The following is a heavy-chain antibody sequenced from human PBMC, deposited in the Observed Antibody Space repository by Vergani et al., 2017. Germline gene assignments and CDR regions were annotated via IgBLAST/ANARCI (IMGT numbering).Heavy chain of an antibody. J-gene: IGHJ6*03. CDR2: IYYSGSP. CDR1: GGSISSGGYY. CDR3: ARGSPCGLEWLLDGVYYMDV. Sequence: QVQLQESGPGLVKPSQTLSLTCTVSGGSISSGGYYWSWIRQHPGKGLEWLGYIYYSGSPYYNPSLKGRVTISVDTSKNQFSMKLSSVTAADTAVDYCARGSPCGLEWLLDGVYYMDVWGKGTTVTVSS. D-gene: IGHD3-3*01. V-gene: IGHV4-31*03.